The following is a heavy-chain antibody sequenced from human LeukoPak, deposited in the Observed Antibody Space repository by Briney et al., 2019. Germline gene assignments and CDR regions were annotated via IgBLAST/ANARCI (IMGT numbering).Heavy chain of an antibody. J-gene: IGHJ4*02. D-gene: IGHD1-26*01. CDR1: GGSFSGYY. CDR2: INNSGST. V-gene: IGHV4-34*04. Sequence: PSETLSLTCAVYGGSFSGYYWSWIRQPPGKGLEWIGEINNSGSTNNNPSLRRRATISVDTSKNQFSLKLSSVTAADTAVYYCARGGSPVGATNDYWGQGTLVTVSS. CDR3: ARGGSPVGATNDY.